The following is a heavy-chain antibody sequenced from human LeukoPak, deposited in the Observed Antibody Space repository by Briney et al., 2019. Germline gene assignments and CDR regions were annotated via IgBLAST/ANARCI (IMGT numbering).Heavy chain of an antibody. CDR3: ARDGEGGSNWSDMMDY. Sequence: PGASVKVSCTASGYTFISYGISWVRQAPGQGLEWMGWISVYNGNTNYAQNLQGRFTMTTDTSTSTAYLEVRSLRSDDAAVDYCARDGEGGSNWSDMMDYWGQGTLVTVSS. V-gene: IGHV1-18*01. J-gene: IGHJ4*02. CDR2: ISVYNGNT. D-gene: IGHD6-13*01. CDR1: GYTFISYG.